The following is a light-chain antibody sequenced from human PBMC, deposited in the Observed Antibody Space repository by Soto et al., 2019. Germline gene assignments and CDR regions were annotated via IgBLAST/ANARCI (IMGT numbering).Light chain of an antibody. J-gene: IGKJ4*02. V-gene: IGKV3D-15*01. CDR2: DAS. CDR3: QQYNNSPLM. Sequence: EIVMTQSPVTLSVSPGERATLSCRASQSVSDSLAWYQQKPGQAPRLLIYDASTRATGIPARFSGGGSGTEFPLTISILQSEDFAVYCCQQYNNSPLMFGRGTKVEIK. CDR1: QSVSDS.